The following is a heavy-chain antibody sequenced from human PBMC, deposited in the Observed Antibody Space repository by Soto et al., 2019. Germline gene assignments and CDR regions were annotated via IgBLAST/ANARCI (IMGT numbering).Heavy chain of an antibody. CDR2: ISYDGSNK. V-gene: IGHV3-30*18. D-gene: IGHD6-13*01. J-gene: IGHJ6*02. CDR3: AKETTVYSSSWYLSGMDV. Sequence: PRGSLRLSCAASGFTFSSYGMHWFRQAPGKGLEWVAVISYDGSNKYYAESVKGRFTISRDNAKNTLYLQMNSLRAEDTAVYFCAKETTVYSSSWYLSGMDVWGQGTTVTVSS. CDR1: GFTFSSYG.